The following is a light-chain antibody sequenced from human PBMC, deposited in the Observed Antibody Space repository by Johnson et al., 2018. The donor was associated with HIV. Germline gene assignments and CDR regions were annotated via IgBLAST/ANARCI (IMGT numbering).Light chain of an antibody. J-gene: IGLJ1*01. CDR1: SSNIGNKY. Sequence: HSVLTQPPSVSAAPGQKVTISCSGSSSNIGNKYVSWYQQLPGTAPKLLIYENTKRPSGIPDRFSGSKSGTSATLGITGLQTGDEADEYCGTWDSSLSAGGFFGTGTKVTVL. CDR2: ENT. V-gene: IGLV1-51*02. CDR3: GTWDSSLSAGGF.